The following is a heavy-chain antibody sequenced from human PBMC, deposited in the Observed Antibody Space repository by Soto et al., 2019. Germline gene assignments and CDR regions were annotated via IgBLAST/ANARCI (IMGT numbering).Heavy chain of an antibody. D-gene: IGHD2-8*01. CDR2: ISGSGGST. CDR3: AKGDIVLRRAHFDY. Sequence: EVQLLESGGGLVQPGGSLRLSCAASGFTFSSYAMSWVRQAPGEGREWVSAISGSGGSTYYADSVRGRFTISRDNSKNTLYLQMNSLRAEDTAVYYCAKGDIVLRRAHFDYWGQGTLVTVSS. V-gene: IGHV3-23*01. J-gene: IGHJ4*02. CDR1: GFTFSSYA.